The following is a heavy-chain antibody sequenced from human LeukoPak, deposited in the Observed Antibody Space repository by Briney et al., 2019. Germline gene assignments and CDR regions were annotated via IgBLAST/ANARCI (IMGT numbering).Heavy chain of an antibody. CDR1: GYTFTSYD. J-gene: IGHJ4*02. CDR2: MNPNSGNT. V-gene: IGHV1-8*01. D-gene: IGHD3-10*01. Sequence: GASVKVSCKASGYTFTSYDINWVRQATGQGLEWMGWMNPNSGNTGYAQKFQGRVTMTRNTSISTAYMELSSLRSEDTAVYYCARIAHGSGSYRYWGQGTLVTVSS. CDR3: ARIAHGSGSYRY.